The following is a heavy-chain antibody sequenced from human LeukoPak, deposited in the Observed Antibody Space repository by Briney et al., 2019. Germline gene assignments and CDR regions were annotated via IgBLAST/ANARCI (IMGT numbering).Heavy chain of an antibody. J-gene: IGHJ5*02. CDR3: AKDPVWWLHDNWFDP. CDR1: GYTFSSYA. D-gene: IGHD2-21*01. CDR2: ISGSGGST. Sequence: PGGSLRLSCAASGYTFSSYAMSWVRQAPGKGLEWVSAISGSGGSTYYADSVKGRFTISRDNSKNTLYLQMNSLRAEDTAVYYCAKDPVWWLHDNWFDPWGQGTLVTVSS. V-gene: IGHV3-23*01.